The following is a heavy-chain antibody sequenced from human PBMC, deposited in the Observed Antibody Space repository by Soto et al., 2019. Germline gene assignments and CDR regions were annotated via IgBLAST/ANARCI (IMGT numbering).Heavy chain of an antibody. CDR3: ARNNDFWRYIDY. CDR2: IYYSGST. J-gene: IGHJ4*02. CDR1: GGSISSYY. Sequence: PSETLSLTCTVSGGSISSYYWSWVRQPPGKGLEWIGYIYYSGSTNYNPSLKSRVTISVDTSKNQFSLKLSSVTAADTAVYYCARNNDFWRYIDYWGQGTLVTVSS. D-gene: IGHD3-3*01. V-gene: IGHV4-59*01.